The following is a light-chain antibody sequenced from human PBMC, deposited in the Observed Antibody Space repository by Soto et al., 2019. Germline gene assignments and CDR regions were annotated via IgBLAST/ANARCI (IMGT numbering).Light chain of an antibody. V-gene: IGLV2-14*01. CDR2: DVS. CDR3: SSYTGRNSPFYL. CDR1: SSDVGGYNY. J-gene: IGLJ1*01. Sequence: QSVLTQPASVSGSPGQSITISCTGTSSDVGGYNYVSWYQQHPGKAPKLMIYDVSNRPSGVSNRFSGSKSGNTASLTISGLQAEDESFYYCSSYTGRNSPFYLFATGTKVTVL.